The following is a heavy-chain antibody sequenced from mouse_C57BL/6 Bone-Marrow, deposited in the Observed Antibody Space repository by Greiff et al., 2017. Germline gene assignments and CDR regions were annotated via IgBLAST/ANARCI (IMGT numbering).Heavy chain of an antibody. V-gene: IGHV5-15*01. CDR3: ARRAGTNYAMDY. CDR1: GFTFSDYG. J-gene: IGHJ4*01. D-gene: IGHD4-1*01. CDR2: ISNLAYSI. Sequence: EVKLMESGGGLVQPGGSLKLSCAASGFTFSDYGMAWVRQAPRKGPEWVAIISNLAYSIYYADTVTGRFTISRENAKNPLYLEMSSLRSEDTAMYYCARRAGTNYAMDYWGQGTSVTVSS.